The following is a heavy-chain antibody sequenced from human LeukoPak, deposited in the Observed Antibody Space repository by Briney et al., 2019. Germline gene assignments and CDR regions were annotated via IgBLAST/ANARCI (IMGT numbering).Heavy chain of an antibody. CDR1: GGSISPYY. Sequence: PSATLSLTCTVSGGSISPYYWSWIRQPPGKGLEWIGYIYYSGSTNYNPSLKSRVIISVDTSKNQFSLKLSSVTAADTAVYYCAKYGYNYAFDIWGQGTMVTVSS. CDR3: AKYGYNYAFDI. V-gene: IGHV4-59*01. CDR2: IYYSGST. D-gene: IGHD5-24*01. J-gene: IGHJ3*02.